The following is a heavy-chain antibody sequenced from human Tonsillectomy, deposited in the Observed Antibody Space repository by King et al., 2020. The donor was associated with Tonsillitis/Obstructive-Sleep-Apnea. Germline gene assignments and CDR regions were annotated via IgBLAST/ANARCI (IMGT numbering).Heavy chain of an antibody. Sequence: QLVQSGSELKKPGASVKVSCKASGYTFTTYAMNLVRQAPGQGLEWMGWINTNTGNPTYAQGLKGRFVFSLDTSVSTAYLQISSLKAETTAVYYFATDASSSDYDSDPRVSWGQGTLVTVSS. CDR1: GYTFTTYA. D-gene: IGHD5-12*01. J-gene: IGHJ5*02. CDR2: INTNTGNP. V-gene: IGHV7-4-1*02. CDR3: ATDASSSDYDSDPRVS.